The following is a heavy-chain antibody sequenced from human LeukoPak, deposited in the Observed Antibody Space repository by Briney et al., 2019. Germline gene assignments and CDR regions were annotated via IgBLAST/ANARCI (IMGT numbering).Heavy chain of an antibody. D-gene: IGHD6-19*01. V-gene: IGHV3-7*01. J-gene: IGHJ5*02. CDR3: AREAGDSSGWYNWFDP. Sequence: GGSLRLSCEASGFTFGNYAMNWVRQAPGKGREWVANIKQDGSEKNYVDSVKGRFTISRDNAKNSLYLQMNSLRAEDTAVYYCAREAGDSSGWYNWFDPWGQGTLVTVSS. CDR2: IKQDGSEK. CDR1: GFTFGNYA.